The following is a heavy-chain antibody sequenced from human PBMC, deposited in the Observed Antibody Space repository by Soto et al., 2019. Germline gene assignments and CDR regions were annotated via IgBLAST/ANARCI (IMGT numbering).Heavy chain of an antibody. V-gene: IGHV4-31*03. CDR3: ARGFNGSGSYYYYYYYMDV. CDR2: IYYSGST. J-gene: IGHJ6*03. Sequence: SETLSLTCTVSGGSISSGGYYWSWIRQHPGKGLEWIGYIYYSGSTYYNPSLKSRVTISVDTSKNQFSLKLSSVTAADTAVYYCARGFNGSGSYYYYYYYMDVWGKGTTVTVSS. D-gene: IGHD3-10*01. CDR1: GGSISSGGYY.